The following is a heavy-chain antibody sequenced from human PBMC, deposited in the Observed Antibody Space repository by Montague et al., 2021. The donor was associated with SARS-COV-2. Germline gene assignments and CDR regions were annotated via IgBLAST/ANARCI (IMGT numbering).Heavy chain of an antibody. CDR2: ITHSGTT. CDR1: GGSFSGYY. V-gene: IGHV4-34*01. J-gene: IGHJ4*02. Sequence: SETLSLTCAVYGGSFSGYYWTWIRQSPGKGLEWIAEITHSGTTNYNFNPSLRSRVTISMDTSKSQSSLKLSSVTAADTGVYYCARWDPQTLTLIGLRGKSASDYWGQGTLVTVSS. CDR3: ARWDPQTLTLIGLRGKSASDY. D-gene: IGHD4-23*01.